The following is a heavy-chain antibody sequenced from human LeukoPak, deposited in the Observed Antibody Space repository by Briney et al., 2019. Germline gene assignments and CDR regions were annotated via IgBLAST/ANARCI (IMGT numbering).Heavy chain of an antibody. Sequence: PSETLSLTCAVYGGSFSGYYWSWIRQPPGKGLEWIGDINHSGSTNYNPSLKSRVTISVDKSKNQFSLKLSYVTAADTAVYYCARGRRVRVLMCDFDIWGQGTMVTVSS. V-gene: IGHV4-34*01. CDR2: INHSGST. D-gene: IGHD3-10*01. J-gene: IGHJ3*02. CDR3: ARGRRVRVLMCDFDI. CDR1: GGSFSGYY.